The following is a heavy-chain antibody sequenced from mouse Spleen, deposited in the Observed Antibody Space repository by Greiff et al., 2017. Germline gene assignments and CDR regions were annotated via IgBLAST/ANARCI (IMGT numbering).Heavy chain of an antibody. CDR1: GYTFTSYT. J-gene: IGHJ1*01. Sequence: VQLQQSGAELARPGASVKMSCKASGYTFTSYTMHWVKQRPGQGLEWIGYINPSSGYTKYNQKFKDKATLTADKSSSTAYMQLSSLTSEDSAVYYCATYYYGSRGYFDVWGAGTTVTVSS. V-gene: IGHV1-4*01. CDR3: ATYYYGSRGYFDV. CDR2: INPSSGYT. D-gene: IGHD1-1*01.